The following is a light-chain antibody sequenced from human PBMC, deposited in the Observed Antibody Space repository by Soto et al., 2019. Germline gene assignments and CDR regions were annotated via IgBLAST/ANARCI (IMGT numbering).Light chain of an antibody. J-gene: IGKJ1*01. Sequence: DIVLTQSPLSLPVTPGEPASISCRSSQSLLHSNGNIYLDWYLQKPGQSPQLLIYLGSIRASGVPDRFSGGGSGTDFTLKITRVEAEDVGVYYCMQAVQTPRTFGQGTKVEIK. CDR1: QSLLHSNGNIY. CDR3: MQAVQTPRT. CDR2: LGS. V-gene: IGKV2-28*01.